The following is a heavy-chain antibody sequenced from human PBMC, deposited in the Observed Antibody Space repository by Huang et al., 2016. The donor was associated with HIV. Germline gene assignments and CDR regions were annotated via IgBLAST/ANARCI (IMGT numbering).Heavy chain of an antibody. CDR3: ATDLGGYSFDY. V-gene: IGHV3-30*02. D-gene: IGHD2-21*02. Sequence: QEQLVESGGGVVQPGGSLRFSCATSGFSFSHYGMHWVRQAPGKGLELVAFIRFDGVNKHYADSAKGRVTISRDNSKKMLFVEMNSLRGDDTAFYYCATDLGGYSFDYWGQGALVSVSS. CDR2: IRFDGVNK. CDR1: GFSFSHYG. J-gene: IGHJ4*02.